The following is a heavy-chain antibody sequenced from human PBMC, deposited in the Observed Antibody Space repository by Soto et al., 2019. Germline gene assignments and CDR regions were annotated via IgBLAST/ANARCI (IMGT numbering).Heavy chain of an antibody. CDR3: ARDRGYPETYGMDV. CDR2: IYYSGST. CDR1: GGSISSYY. V-gene: IGHV4-59*01. J-gene: IGHJ6*02. D-gene: IGHD3-10*01. Sequence: QVQLQESGPGLVKPSETLSLTCTVSGGSISSYYWSWIRQPPGKGLEWIGYIYYSGSTNYNPSLKSRVTISVDTSKNQFSLELSSVTAADTAVYYCARDRGYPETYGMDVWGQGTTVTVSS.